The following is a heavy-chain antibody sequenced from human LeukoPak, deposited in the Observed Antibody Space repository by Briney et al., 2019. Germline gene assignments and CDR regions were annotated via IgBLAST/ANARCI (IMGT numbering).Heavy chain of an antibody. D-gene: IGHD3-10*01. Sequence: GSSVKVSCKASGGTFSSYAISWVRQAPGQGLEWMGGIIPIFGTANYAQKFQGRVTITTDESTSTAYMELSSLRSEDTAVYYCAAYGSGSYLSPFDYWGQGTLVTVSS. CDR1: GGTFSSYA. V-gene: IGHV1-69*05. CDR2: IIPIFGTA. CDR3: AAYGSGSYLSPFDY. J-gene: IGHJ4*02.